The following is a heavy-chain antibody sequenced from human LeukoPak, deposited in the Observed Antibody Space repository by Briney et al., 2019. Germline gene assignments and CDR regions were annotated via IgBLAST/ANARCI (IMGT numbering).Heavy chain of an antibody. J-gene: IGHJ4*02. D-gene: IGHD1-26*01. CDR1: GGSISSYY. Sequence: ETLSLTCTASGGSISSYYWSWIRQPAGKGLEWIGRIYTSGSTNYNPSLKGRVTMSVDTSKNQFSLKLSSVTAADTAVYYCARTQSQSGSYRYYFGYWGQGTLVTVSS. CDR2: IYTSGST. V-gene: IGHV4-4*07. CDR3: ARTQSQSGSYRYYFGY.